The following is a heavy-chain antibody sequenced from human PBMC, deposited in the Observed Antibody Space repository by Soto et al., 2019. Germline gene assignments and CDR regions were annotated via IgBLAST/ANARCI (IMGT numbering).Heavy chain of an antibody. CDR2: ISGSGGST. CDR1: GFTFSSYA. CDR3: AKETRGIVVVVASKVGAFDI. J-gene: IGHJ3*02. Sequence: EVQLLESGGGLVQPGGSLRLSCAASGFTFSSYAMSWVRQAPGKGLEWVSAISGSGGSTYYADSVKGRFTISRDNSKNTLYLQMNSLRAEDTAVYYCAKETRGIVVVVASKVGAFDIWGQGRMVTVSS. V-gene: IGHV3-23*01. D-gene: IGHD2-15*01.